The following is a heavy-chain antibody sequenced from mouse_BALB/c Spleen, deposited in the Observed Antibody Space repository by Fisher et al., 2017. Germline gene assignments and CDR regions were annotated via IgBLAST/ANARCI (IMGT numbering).Heavy chain of an antibody. CDR3: ATTVSYYYAMDY. Sequence: RFTISRDNAKNNLYLQMSSLKSEDTAMYYCATTVSYYYAMDYWGQGTSVTVSS. J-gene: IGHJ4*01. D-gene: IGHD1-1*01. V-gene: IGHV5-4*02.